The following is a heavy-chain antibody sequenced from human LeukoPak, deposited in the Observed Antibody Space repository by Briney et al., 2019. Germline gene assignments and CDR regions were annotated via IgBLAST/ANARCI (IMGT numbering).Heavy chain of an antibody. CDR1: GFTFSSYS. J-gene: IGHJ6*04. D-gene: IGHD1-26*01. CDR2: ISSSSSYI. V-gene: IGHV3-21*01. CDR3: ARDPRGERELYYYYGMDV. Sequence: GGSLRLSCAASGFTFSSYSMNWVRQAPGKGLEWVSSISSSSSYIYYADSAKGRFTISRDNAKNSLYLQMNSLRAEDTAVYYCARDPRGERELYYYYGMDVWGKGTTVTVSS.